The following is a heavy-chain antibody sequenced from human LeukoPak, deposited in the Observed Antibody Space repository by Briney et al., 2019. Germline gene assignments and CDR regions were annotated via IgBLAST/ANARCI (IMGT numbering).Heavy chain of an antibody. D-gene: IGHD2-8*01. Sequence: PGGSLRLSCAAPGFTFSTYWMSWVRQAPGKGLEWVANIKQDGSEKNYVDSVKGRFTISRDNAKKSLYPQMNSLRPEDTAVYYCAKEQRIRHCSEGVCMEGYYFDYWGQGSLVTVSS. CDR2: IKQDGSEK. J-gene: IGHJ4*02. V-gene: IGHV3-7*03. CDR3: AKEQRIRHCSEGVCMEGYYFDY. CDR1: GFTFSTYW.